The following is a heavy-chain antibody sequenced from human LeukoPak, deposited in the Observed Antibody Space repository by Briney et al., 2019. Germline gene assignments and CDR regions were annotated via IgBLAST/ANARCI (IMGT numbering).Heavy chain of an antibody. CDR2: ISYDGSNK. CDR1: GFTFSSYA. CDR3: ARDRGHQQWPVQVPDY. D-gene: IGHD6-19*01. V-gene: IGHV3-30-3*01. J-gene: IGHJ4*02. Sequence: GRSLRLSCAASGFTFSSYAMHWVRQAPGKGLEWVAVISYDGSNKYYADSVKGRFTISRDNSKNTLYLQMNSLRAEDTAVYYCARDRGHQQWPVQVPDYWGQGTLVTVSS.